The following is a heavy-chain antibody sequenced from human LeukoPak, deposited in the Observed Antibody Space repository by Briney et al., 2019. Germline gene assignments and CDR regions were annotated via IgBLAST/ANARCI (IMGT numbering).Heavy chain of an antibody. V-gene: IGHV3-21*04. CDR2: ISSSSSYI. J-gene: IGHJ5*02. D-gene: IGHD2-21*01. CDR1: GFTFSSYS. CDR3: TRTHTYCDRDCYPPS. Sequence: GGSLRLSCAASGFTFSSYSMNWVRQAPGKGLEWVSSISSSSSYIYYSDSVKGRFTISRGNAKNTAYLQMNSLKTEDTAVYYCTRTHTYCDRDCYPPSWGQGTLVTVSS.